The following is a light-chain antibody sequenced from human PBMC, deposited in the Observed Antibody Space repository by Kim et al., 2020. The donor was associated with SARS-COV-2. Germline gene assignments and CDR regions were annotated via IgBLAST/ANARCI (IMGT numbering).Light chain of an antibody. CDR2: STS. Sequence: VFPGERATLSCRASQSVSNNFAWYQQKPGQAPRLLIYSTSTRATGIPARFSGSGSGSEFTLTISSLQSEDCAIYYCQQYNNWPLTFGGGTKVDIK. J-gene: IGKJ4*01. CDR3: QQYNNWPLT. CDR1: QSVSNN. V-gene: IGKV3-15*01.